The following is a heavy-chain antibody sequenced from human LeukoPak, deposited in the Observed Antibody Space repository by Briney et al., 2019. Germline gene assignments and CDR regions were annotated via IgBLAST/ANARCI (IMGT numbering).Heavy chain of an antibody. CDR1: GGTFSSYA. CDR3: ARADRPFEYSSSSGRYYYYYMDV. Sequence: SVKVSCKASGGTFSSYAISWVRQAPGQGLEWMGGIIPIFGTANYAQKFQGRVTITTDESTSTAYMELSSLRSEDTAVYYCARADRPFEYSSSSGRYYYYYMDVWGKGTTVTVSS. V-gene: IGHV1-69*05. CDR2: IIPIFGTA. J-gene: IGHJ6*03. D-gene: IGHD6-6*01.